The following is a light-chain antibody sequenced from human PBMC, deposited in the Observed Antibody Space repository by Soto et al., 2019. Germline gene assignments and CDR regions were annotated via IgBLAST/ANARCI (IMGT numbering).Light chain of an antibody. CDR1: QSSGSNF. CDR2: ASS. Sequence: EIVLTQSPGTLSLSPGERATVSCKTSQSSGSNFLAWYQQKPGQAPRLLIYASSQRATGIPDRFSGSASGADFTLTIDRLGPEDVAVYYCQLYGNAPPFGQGTRLEIK. J-gene: IGKJ5*01. CDR3: QLYGNAPP. V-gene: IGKV3-20*01.